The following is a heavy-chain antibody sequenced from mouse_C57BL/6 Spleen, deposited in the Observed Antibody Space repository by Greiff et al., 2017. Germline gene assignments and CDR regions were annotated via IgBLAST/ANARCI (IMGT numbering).Heavy chain of an antibody. V-gene: IGHV3-6*01. Sequence: EVQLQQSGPGLVKPSQSLSLTCSVTGYSITSGYYWNWIRQFPGNKLEWMGYISYDGSNNYNPSLKNRISITRDTSKNQFFLKLNSVTTEDTATYYCARARDYYDYPYYAMDYWGQGTSVTVSS. CDR1: GYSITSGYY. CDR3: ARARDYYDYPYYAMDY. CDR2: ISYDGSN. D-gene: IGHD2-4*01. J-gene: IGHJ4*01.